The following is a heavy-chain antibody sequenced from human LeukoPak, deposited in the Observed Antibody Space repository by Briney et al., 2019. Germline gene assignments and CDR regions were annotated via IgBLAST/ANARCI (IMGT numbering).Heavy chain of an antibody. D-gene: IGHD3-3*01. J-gene: IGHJ4*02. CDR3: ARWGITIFGVVSYYFDY. V-gene: IGHV5-51*01. Sequence: GESLKISCKGSGYSFTSYWIGWVRQMPGKGLERMGIIYPGDSDTRYSPSFQGQVTISADKSISTAYLQWSSLKASDTAMYYCARWGITIFGVVSYYFDYWGQGTLVTVSS. CDR2: IYPGDSDT. CDR1: GYSFTSYW.